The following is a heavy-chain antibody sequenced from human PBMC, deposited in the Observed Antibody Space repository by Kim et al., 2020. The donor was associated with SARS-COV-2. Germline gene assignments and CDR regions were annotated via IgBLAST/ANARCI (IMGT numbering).Heavy chain of an antibody. CDR3: AREVVVVATTVFDY. V-gene: IGHV1-46*01. J-gene: IGHJ4*02. D-gene: IGHD2-15*01. Sequence: QTCQGRGTLTTDTSTSTVYLELGSLRSEDTAVYYCAREVVVVATTVFDYWGQGTLLTVSS.